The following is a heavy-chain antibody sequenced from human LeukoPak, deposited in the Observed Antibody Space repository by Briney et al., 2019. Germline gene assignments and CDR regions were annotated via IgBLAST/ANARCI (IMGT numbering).Heavy chain of an antibody. CDR1: GFTFDDYG. J-gene: IGHJ6*03. D-gene: IGHD3-10*02. CDR2: INWDGGST. CDR3: ARGVQYYYYMDV. Sequence: GTGGSLRLSCAASGFTFDDYGMNWVRHAPGRGLEWVSAINWDGGSTGYADSVKGRFTISRDNAKNSLYLQMNSLRAEDTALYYCARGVQYYYYMDVWGKGTTVTVSS. V-gene: IGHV3-20*04.